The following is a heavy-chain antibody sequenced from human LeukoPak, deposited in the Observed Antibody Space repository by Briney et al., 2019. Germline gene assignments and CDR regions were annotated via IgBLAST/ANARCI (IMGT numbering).Heavy chain of an antibody. CDR1: GYTFTGYY. V-gene: IGHV1-2*02. D-gene: IGHD3-10*01. Sequence: ASVKVSCKASGYTFTGYYMHWVRQAPGQGLEWMGWINPNSGGTNYAQKFQGRVTMTRDTSISTAYMELSRLRSDDTAVYYCARPRITMVRGVTNWFDPWGRGTLVTVSS. CDR2: INPNSGGT. J-gene: IGHJ5*02. CDR3: ARPRITMVRGVTNWFDP.